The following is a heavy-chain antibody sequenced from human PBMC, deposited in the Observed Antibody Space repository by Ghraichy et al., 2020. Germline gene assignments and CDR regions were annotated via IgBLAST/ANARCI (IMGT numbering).Heavy chain of an antibody. CDR2: ISYDGSNK. J-gene: IGHJ6*02. CDR3: ARDLVPADTRYYGMDV. V-gene: IGHV3-30*04. Sequence: GGSLRLSCPASGFTFSSYAMHWVRQAPGKGLEWVAVISYDGSNKYYADSVKGRFTISRDNSKNTLYLQMNSLRAEDTAVYYCARDLVPADTRYYGMDVWGQGTTVTVSS. D-gene: IGHD2-2*01. CDR1: GFTFSSYA.